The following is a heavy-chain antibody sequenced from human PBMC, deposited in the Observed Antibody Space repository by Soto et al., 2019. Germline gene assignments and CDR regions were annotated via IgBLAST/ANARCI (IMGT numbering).Heavy chain of an antibody. CDR3: AGLGYCSGGSCQDWFDP. J-gene: IGHJ5*02. Sequence: SETLSLTCTVSGGSISSYYWSWIRQPPGKGLEWIGYIYYSGSTNYNPSLKSRVTISVDTSKNQFSLKLSSVTAADTAVYYCAGLGYCSGGSCQDWFDPWGQGTLVTVSS. V-gene: IGHV4-59*08. CDR2: IYYSGST. D-gene: IGHD2-15*01. CDR1: GGSISSYY.